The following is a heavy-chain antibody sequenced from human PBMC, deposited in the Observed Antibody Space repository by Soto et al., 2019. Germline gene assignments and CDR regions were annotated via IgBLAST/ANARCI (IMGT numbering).Heavy chain of an antibody. V-gene: IGHV3-23*01. CDR2: ISGSGGST. J-gene: IGHJ5*02. D-gene: IGHD6-13*01. CDR3: AQTSSSWFNNWFDP. CDR1: GFTFSTYA. Sequence: GGSLRLSCAASGFTFSTYAMTWVRQAPGKGLEWVSTISGSGGSTYYADSVKGRFTISRDNSKNTLYLQMNSLRAEDTAVYYCAQTSSSWFNNWFDPWGQGTLVTVSS.